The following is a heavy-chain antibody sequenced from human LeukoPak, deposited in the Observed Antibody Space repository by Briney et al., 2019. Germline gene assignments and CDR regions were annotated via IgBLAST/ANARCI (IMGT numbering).Heavy chain of an antibody. J-gene: IGHJ3*02. CDR1: GLIFSRYG. CDR2: INQEGRDK. V-gene: IGHV3-7*01. Sequence: GGSLRLSCAVSGLIFSRYGMHWVRHASGRAREWGANINQEGRDKYYVDSVKGRFTIYRDNAKNSLYLQMNSLRAEDTAVYYCARDGDLDSTTGTFDMWGQGTMVTVSA. CDR3: ARDGDLDSTTGTFDM. D-gene: IGHD7-27*01.